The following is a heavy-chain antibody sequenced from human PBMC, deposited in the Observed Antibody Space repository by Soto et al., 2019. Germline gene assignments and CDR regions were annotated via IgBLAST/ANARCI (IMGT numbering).Heavy chain of an antibody. CDR3: ARGRVAGNSGAFDI. J-gene: IGHJ3*02. CDR1: GGSFSGYY. Sequence: QVQLQQWGAGLLKPSETLSLTCAVYGGSFSGYYWSWIRQPPGKGLEWIGEINHSGSTNYNPSLNRRVTISLDTSKHPSSLTRSSVTAADTAVYYCARGRVAGNSGAFDIWGHGTMVTVSS. V-gene: IGHV4-34*01. D-gene: IGHD6-19*01. CDR2: INHSGST.